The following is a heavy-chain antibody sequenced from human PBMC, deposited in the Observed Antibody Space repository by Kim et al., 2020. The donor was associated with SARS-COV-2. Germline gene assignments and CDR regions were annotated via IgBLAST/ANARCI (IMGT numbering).Heavy chain of an antibody. V-gene: IGHV3-11*05. CDR1: YY. CDR2: ISSSSSYT. J-gene: IGHJ4*02. D-gene: IGHD3-22*01. CDR3: ARDDSSGYCDY. Sequence: YYWGWIRQAPGKGLEWVSYISSSSSYTNYADSVKGRFTISRDNAKNSLYLQMNSLRAEDTAVYYCARDDSSGYCDYWGQGTLVTVSS.